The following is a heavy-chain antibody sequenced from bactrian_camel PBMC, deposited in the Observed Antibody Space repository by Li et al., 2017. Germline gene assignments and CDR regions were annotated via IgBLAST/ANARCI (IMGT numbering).Heavy chain of an antibody. CDR1: MLSYRADC. CDR3: AADLCKWGPGSYCSRGNCRAKTDFAF. D-gene: IGHD5*01. V-gene: IGHV3S59*01. Sequence: VQLVESGGGSVQAGGSLRLSCVPIMLSYRADCMAWFRQVPGREREGVASLRRNSGVSAYADSVKGRFTITQDAAKTTLYLQMNALQPEGAAMYYCAADLCKWGPGSYCSRGNCRAKTDFAFYGQGTQVTVS. CDR2: LRRNSGVS. J-gene: IGHJ6*01.